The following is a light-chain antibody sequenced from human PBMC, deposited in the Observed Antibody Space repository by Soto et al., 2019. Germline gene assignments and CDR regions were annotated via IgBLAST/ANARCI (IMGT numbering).Light chain of an antibody. J-gene: IGKJ5*01. CDR1: QNIENY. V-gene: IGKV1-39*01. CDR2: VAS. Sequence: DIQMTQSPSSLSASLGDTVTISCRASQNIENYLHWYQQKAGKAPEVLLYVASVLKDGVSSRFSGSGYGTDFTLTIINLQPEDFAMYYCQQSFSSPPITFGQGTRLDIK. CDR3: QQSFSSPPIT.